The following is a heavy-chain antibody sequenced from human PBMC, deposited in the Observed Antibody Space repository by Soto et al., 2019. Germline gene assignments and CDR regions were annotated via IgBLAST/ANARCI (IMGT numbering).Heavy chain of an antibody. CDR1: GFSLSTGGVG. Sequence: QITLKESGPTLVKPTQPLTLTCTFSGFSLSTGGVGVGWIRQPPGKALEWLAVTYWNDDTRYSPSLKSRLTITKDTSKNQVVLTMTNMDPVDTATYYCAHRGYGDYPRDNWFDPWGQGTLVTVSS. J-gene: IGHJ5*02. D-gene: IGHD4-17*01. CDR2: TYWNDDT. CDR3: AHRGYGDYPRDNWFDP. V-gene: IGHV2-5*01.